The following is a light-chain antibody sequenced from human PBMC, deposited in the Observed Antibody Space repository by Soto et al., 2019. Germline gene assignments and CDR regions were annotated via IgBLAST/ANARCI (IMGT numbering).Light chain of an antibody. V-gene: IGKV1-39*01. Sequence: IQMTQSRPSLSACVXDRVPITFPASESISSSLNXXQQXXGXAPKXXXYAXSSLQSGGPSRLSGSGSGTDFTLTISSLQPEDFATYYCQQSYSTTQTFGQGTKVDIK. CDR2: AXS. CDR1: ESISSS. J-gene: IGKJ1*01. CDR3: QQSYSTTQT.